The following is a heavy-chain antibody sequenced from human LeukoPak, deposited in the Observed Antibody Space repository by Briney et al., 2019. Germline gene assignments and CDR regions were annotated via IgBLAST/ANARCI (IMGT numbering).Heavy chain of an antibody. V-gene: IGHV3-23*01. Sequence: PGGSLRLSCASSGFTFSSYAMSWVRQAPGKGLEWVSAISGGSTYYADSVKGRFTISRDNSKNTLYLQMSSLRAEDTAVYYCAKDGDSSGWLEYFQHWGQGTLATVSS. J-gene: IGHJ1*01. CDR2: ISGGST. D-gene: IGHD6-19*01. CDR1: GFTFSSYA. CDR3: AKDGDSSGWLEYFQH.